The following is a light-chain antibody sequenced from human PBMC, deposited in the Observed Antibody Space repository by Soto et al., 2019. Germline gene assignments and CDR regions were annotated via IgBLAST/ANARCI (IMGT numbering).Light chain of an antibody. Sequence: QSVLTQPPSLSAAPGQKVTISCSGRSSNIGDNYVSWYQHLPGTAPKLLIYDNNKRPSGIPDRFSGSKSGTSATLDITGLQTGDEADYYCGTWDSSLSAGVFGGGTKVTVL. CDR2: DNN. CDR3: GTWDSSLSAGV. CDR1: SSNIGDNY. J-gene: IGLJ2*01. V-gene: IGLV1-51*01.